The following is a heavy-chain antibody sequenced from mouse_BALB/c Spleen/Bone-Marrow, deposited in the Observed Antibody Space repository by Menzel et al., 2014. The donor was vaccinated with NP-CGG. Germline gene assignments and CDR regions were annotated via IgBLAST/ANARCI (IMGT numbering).Heavy chain of an antibody. CDR2: ISPYYVDG. CDR1: GYTFTDYA. Sequence: QVQLQQSGAELVRPGVSVKISCKGSGYTFTDYAMHWVKQSHAKSLEWIGVISPYYVDGGYNQKFKGKATMTIDESSSTAYMELARLTSEDSAIYYCARGGGSGLYYYAMDYWGQGTSVTVSS. V-gene: IGHV1S137*01. CDR3: ARGGGSGLYYYAMDY. D-gene: IGHD3-1*01. J-gene: IGHJ4*01.